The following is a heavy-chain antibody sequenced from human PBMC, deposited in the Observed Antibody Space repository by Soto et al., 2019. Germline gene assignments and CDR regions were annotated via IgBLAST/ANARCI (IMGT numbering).Heavy chain of an antibody. V-gene: IGHV1-3*04. CDR1: GYSFTTHA. J-gene: IGHJ6*02. CDR2: INTGNGNT. CDR3: ARGEQLYHYYYGMDV. Sequence: ASVKVSCKASGYSFTTHAMIWVRQAPGQRPEWMGWINTGNGNTRYSPKFQGRVNITRDTSASTAYMELSSLKSEDTAVYYCARGEQLYHYYYGMDVWGQGSTVTVS.